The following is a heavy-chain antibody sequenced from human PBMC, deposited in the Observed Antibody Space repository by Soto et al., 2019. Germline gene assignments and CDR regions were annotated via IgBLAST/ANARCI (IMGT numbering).Heavy chain of an antibody. CDR3: AKDRDNAHYDILNGYSGGYFDL. CDR1: GFTFSSYG. V-gene: IGHV3-30*18. J-gene: IGHJ2*01. D-gene: IGHD3-9*01. Sequence: QVQLVESGGGVVQPGRSLRLSCAASGFTFSSYGMHWVRQAPGKGLEWVSVISYDGSNKYYADSVKGRFTISRDNSKNPLHLQKNRLKDEDTAVYYCAKDRDNAHYDILNGYSGGYFDLWGRGTQGTVSS. CDR2: ISYDGSNK.